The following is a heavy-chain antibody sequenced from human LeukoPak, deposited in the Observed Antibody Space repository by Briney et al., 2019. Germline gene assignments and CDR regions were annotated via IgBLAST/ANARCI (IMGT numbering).Heavy chain of an antibody. Sequence: GGSLRLSCAASGFTFSNYWMSWVRQAPGKGLEWVSAISGSGGSTYYADSVKGRFTISRDNSKNTLYLQMNSLRAEDTAVYYCAKDSEAWQWLVLNYWGQGTLVTVSS. CDR3: AKDSEAWQWLVLNY. CDR2: ISGSGGST. CDR1: GFTFSNYW. J-gene: IGHJ4*02. D-gene: IGHD6-19*01. V-gene: IGHV3-23*01.